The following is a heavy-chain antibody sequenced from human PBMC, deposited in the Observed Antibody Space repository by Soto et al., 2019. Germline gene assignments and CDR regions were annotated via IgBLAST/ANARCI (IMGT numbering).Heavy chain of an antibody. D-gene: IGHD6-13*01. Sequence: SETLCITCTFSVGSISINYWTWIRQPPGKGLDWIGYVYNSGSTNYNPSLKSRVTISEDTSKSQFSLKVNSMTAADTAVYYCARYRREAVAGYTLDNWGQGILVTVSS. CDR3: ARYRREAVAGYTLDN. J-gene: IGHJ4*02. CDR2: VYNSGST. CDR1: VGSISINY. V-gene: IGHV4-59*01.